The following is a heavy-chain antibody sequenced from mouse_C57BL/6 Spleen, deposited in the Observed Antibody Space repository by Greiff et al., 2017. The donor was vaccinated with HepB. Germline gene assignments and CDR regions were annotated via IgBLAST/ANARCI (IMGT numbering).Heavy chain of an antibody. CDR2: FYPGSGSI. CDR1: GYTFTEYT. CDR3: ARHEEGYYGSSYGYFDV. J-gene: IGHJ1*03. V-gene: IGHV1-62-2*01. Sequence: QVQLQQSGAELVKPGASVKLSCKASGYTFTEYTIHWVKQRSGQGLEWIGWFYPGSGSIKYNEKFKDKATLTADKSSSTVYMELSRWTSEDSAVYFCARHEEGYYGSSYGYFDVWGTGTTVTVSS. D-gene: IGHD1-1*01.